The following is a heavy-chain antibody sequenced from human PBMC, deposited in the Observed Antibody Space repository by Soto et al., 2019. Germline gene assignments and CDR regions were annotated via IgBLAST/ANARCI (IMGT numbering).Heavy chain of an antibody. CDR1: GGSISSGDYY. J-gene: IGHJ5*02. CDR2: IYYSGST. D-gene: IGHD3-3*01. Sequence: SETLSLTCTVSGGSISSGDYYWSWIRQPPGKGLEWIGYIYYSGSTYYNPSLKSRVTISVDTSKNQFSLKLSSVTAADTAVYYCARAGAAYYDFWSGYYPSWFDPWGQGTLVTVSS. CDR3: ARAGAAYYDFWSGYYPSWFDP. V-gene: IGHV4-30-4*01.